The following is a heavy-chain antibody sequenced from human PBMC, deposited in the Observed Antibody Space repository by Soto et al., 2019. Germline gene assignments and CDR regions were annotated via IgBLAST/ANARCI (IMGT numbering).Heavy chain of an antibody. V-gene: IGHV4-59*08. CDR1: GGSISSYY. D-gene: IGHD7-27*01. CDR3: ARRWGPGFDY. CDR2: IYYSGST. J-gene: IGHJ4*02. Sequence: QVQLQESGPGLVKPSETLSLTCTVSGGSISSYYWSWIRQPPGKGLEWIGYIYYSGSTNYNPSLXSXAXIXVDTSKNQFSLKLSSVTAADTAVYYCARRWGPGFDYWGQGTLVTVSS.